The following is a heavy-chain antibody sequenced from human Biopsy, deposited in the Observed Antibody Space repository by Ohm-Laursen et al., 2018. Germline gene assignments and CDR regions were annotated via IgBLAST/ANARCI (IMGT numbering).Heavy chain of an antibody. CDR2: IFYSANT. J-gene: IGHJ4*02. V-gene: IGHV4-31*03. CDR3: ARGSNDSGGLYFPR. CDR1: GVSINGGRYY. D-gene: IGHD4-23*01. Sequence: TLSLTCSVSGVSINGGRYYWNWIRHHPGKGLEWIGNIFYSANTYYNPSLKSRVTISVDTSRNHFSLRLSSLTAADTAVYYCARGSNDSGGLYFPRWGQGTLLTVSS.